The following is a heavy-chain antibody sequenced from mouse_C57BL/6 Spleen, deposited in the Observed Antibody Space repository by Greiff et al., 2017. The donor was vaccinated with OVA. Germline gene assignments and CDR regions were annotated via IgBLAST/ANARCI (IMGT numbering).Heavy chain of an antibody. CDR2: ISDCGSYT. J-gene: IGHJ2*01. CDR1: GFTFSSYS. CDR3: SGSRDPYLDY. V-gene: IGHV5-4*01. Sequence: EVLLVESGGGLVKPGGSLKLSCAASGFTFSSYSMSWVRQTPEKRLEWVATISDCGSYTYYPDNVKGRFTISRANATNNLYLQMSHEKSEETAMYYYSGSRDPYLDYWGKGTTVTVSS. D-gene: IGHD1-1*01.